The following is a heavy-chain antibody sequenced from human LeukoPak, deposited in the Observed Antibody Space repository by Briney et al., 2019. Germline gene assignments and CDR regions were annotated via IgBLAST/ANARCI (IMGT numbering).Heavy chain of an antibody. CDR3: ASPYSSSPNYYYYYGMDV. J-gene: IGHJ6*02. D-gene: IGHD6-13*01. Sequence: SVKVSCKASGGTFSSYAISWVRQAPGQGLEWMGRIIPILGIANYAQKFQGRVTITADKSTSTAYMELSSLRSEDTAVCYCASPYSSSPNYYYYYGMDVWGQGTTVTVSS. CDR2: IIPILGIA. CDR1: GGTFSSYA. V-gene: IGHV1-69*04.